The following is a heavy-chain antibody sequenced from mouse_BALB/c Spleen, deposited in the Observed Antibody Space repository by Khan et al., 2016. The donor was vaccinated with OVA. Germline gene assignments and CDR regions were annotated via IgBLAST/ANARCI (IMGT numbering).Heavy chain of an antibody. CDR1: GYSFSGYT. J-gene: IGHJ3*01. Sequence: VRLQQSGSELVKPGPSMKISCKASGYSFSGYTMYWVKQSHGKNLEWIGLINPNNGGTSYNQKFKGQATFTADASSSTAYMALLSLTSDDSAVYYWARSGYGNPFAYWGQGTLVTVAA. V-gene: IGHV1-18*01. CDR3: ARSGYGNPFAY. CDR2: INPNNGGT. D-gene: IGHD2-10*02.